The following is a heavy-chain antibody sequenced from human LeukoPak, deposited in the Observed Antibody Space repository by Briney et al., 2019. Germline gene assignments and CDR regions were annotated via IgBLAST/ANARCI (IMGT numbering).Heavy chain of an antibody. D-gene: IGHD2-15*01. CDR2: ISTYNGNT. V-gene: IGHV1-18*01. CDR1: GYTFTTYA. CDR3: ARVACSGGTCYLDY. J-gene: IGHJ4*02. Sequence: ASVNVSCKASGYTFTTYAISWVRQAPGQGLEWMGWISTYNGNTNYAQRLQGRVTMTTDTSTTTAYMELRSLRSDDTAVHYCARVACSGGTCYLDYWGQGTLVTVSS.